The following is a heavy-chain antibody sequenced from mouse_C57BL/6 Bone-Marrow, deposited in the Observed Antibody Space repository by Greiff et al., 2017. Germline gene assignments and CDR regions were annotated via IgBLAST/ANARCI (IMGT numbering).Heavy chain of an antibody. CDR2: ISYDGSN. CDR1: GYSITSGYY. J-gene: IGHJ3*01. V-gene: IGHV3-6*01. Sequence: EVKLMESGPGLVKPSQSLSLTCSVTGYSITSGYYWNWIRQFPGNKLEWMGYISYDGSNNYNPSLKNRISITRDTSKNQFFLKLNSVTTEDTATYYCARGNHYDYAWFAYWGQGTLVTVSA. D-gene: IGHD2-4*01. CDR3: ARGNHYDYAWFAY.